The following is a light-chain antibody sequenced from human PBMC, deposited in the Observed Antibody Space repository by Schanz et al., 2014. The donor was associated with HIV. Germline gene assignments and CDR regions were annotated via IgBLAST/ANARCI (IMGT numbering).Light chain of an antibody. CDR3: QQYYSTLIT. CDR2: GAS. Sequence: EIVLTQSPGTLSVSPGERATLSCRASQSVSSNFAWYQQKPGQAPRLLIYGASTRATGIPARFSGSGSGTDFTLTISSLQAEDVAIYYCQQYYSTLITFGQGTRLEIK. J-gene: IGKJ5*01. V-gene: IGKV3-15*01. CDR1: QSVSSN.